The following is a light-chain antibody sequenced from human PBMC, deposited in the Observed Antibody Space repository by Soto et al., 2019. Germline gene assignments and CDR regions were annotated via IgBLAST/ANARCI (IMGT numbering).Light chain of an antibody. V-gene: IGKV4-1*01. CDR1: QSVLYSSNNNNY. Sequence: DIVMTQSPDSLAVSLGERATINCKSSQSVLYSSNNNNYLAWYQQKPGQPPKLLIYWASTRESGVPERFSGGGSGTDFTLTISRLQAEDVAVYYCQQYYRAPYAFGQGTKLEIK. CDR2: WAS. J-gene: IGKJ2*01. CDR3: QQYYRAPYA.